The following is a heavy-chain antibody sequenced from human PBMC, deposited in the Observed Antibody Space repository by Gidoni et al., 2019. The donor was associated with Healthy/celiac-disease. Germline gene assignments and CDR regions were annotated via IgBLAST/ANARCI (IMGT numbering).Heavy chain of an antibody. CDR2: IIPILGIA. CDR3: ARDRGSSSRRGMDV. V-gene: IGHV1-69*04. CDR1: GGPFRSYA. D-gene: IGHD6-6*01. Sequence: QVPLVQSGAEVKQPGSSVKVSCKASGGPFRSYAISWVRQAPGQGLEWMGMIIPILGIANYAQKFQGRVTITADKSTSTAYMELSSLRSEDTAVYYCARDRGSSSRRGMDVWGQGTTVTVSS. J-gene: IGHJ6*02.